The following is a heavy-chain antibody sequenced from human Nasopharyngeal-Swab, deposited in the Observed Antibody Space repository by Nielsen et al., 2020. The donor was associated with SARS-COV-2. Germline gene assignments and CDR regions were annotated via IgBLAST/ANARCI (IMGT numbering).Heavy chain of an antibody. J-gene: IGHJ4*02. CDR2: IYSSGGT. CDR3: AKDRIVVAGISD. D-gene: IGHD2-21*01. CDR1: GFTVNSNF. Sequence: GESLKISCAASGFTVNSNFMTWVRQAPGKGLEWVSLIYSSGGTHYADSVKGRFTISRDNSNNTLYLQMNSLRPDDTAVYYYAKDRIVVAGISDWGQGTLVTVSS. V-gene: IGHV3-66*03.